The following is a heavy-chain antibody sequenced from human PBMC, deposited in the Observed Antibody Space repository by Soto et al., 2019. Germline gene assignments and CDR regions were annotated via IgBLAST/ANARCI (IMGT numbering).Heavy chain of an antibody. Sequence: GGSLRLTCAASGFTFSSYGMHWVRQAPGKGLEWVAVISYDGSNKYNADSVKGRFTFSRDKSKNPMYLQMNSLRAGDTAVYYCAKERKTAADGYPFDYWGQGTLVTVSS. J-gene: IGHJ4*02. V-gene: IGHV3-30*18. CDR3: AKERKTAADGYPFDY. D-gene: IGHD6-13*01. CDR1: GFTFSSYG. CDR2: ISYDGSNK.